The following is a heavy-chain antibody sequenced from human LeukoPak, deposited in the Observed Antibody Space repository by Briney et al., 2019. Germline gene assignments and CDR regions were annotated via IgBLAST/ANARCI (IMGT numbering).Heavy chain of an antibody. CDR2: IYYSGST. V-gene: IGHV4-39*01. J-gene: IGHJ4*02. CDR1: GGSISSSSYY. D-gene: IGHD3-16*02. Sequence: SETLSLTCTVSGGSISSSSYYWGWMRQPPGKGLEWIGSIYYSGSTYYNPSLKSRVTISVDTSKNQFSLKLSSVTAADTAVYYCARLVYDYVWGGYRAIFDYWGQGTLVTVSS. CDR3: ARLVYDYVWGGYRAIFDY.